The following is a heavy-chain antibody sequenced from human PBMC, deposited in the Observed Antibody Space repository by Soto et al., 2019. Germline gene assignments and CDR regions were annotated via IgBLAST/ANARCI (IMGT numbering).Heavy chain of an antibody. J-gene: IGHJ4*02. CDR1: GFTFSSYS. Sequence: EVQLVESGGGLVKPGGSLRLSCAASGFTFSSYSMNWVRQAPGKGLAWVSSISSTSSYIYYADSVRGRFTISRDNAKNSLYLQLNSLRAEDTAVYYCARDPSYFDCWGQGTLVTVSS. CDR3: ARDPSYFDC. V-gene: IGHV3-21*02. CDR2: ISSTSSYI.